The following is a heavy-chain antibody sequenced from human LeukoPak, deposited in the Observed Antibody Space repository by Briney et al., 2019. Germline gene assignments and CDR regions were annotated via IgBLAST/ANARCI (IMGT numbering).Heavy chain of an antibody. CDR1: GHSISSGYY. CDR2: IYHSGST. CDR3: ARYSSSNTSEYFQH. J-gene: IGHJ1*01. D-gene: IGHD6-13*01. Sequence: PSETLSLTCTVSGHSISSGYYWGWIRQPPGKGLEWIGSIYHSGSTYYNPSLKSRVTISVDTSKNQFSLKLNSVTAADTAVYYCARYSSSNTSEYFQHWGQGTLVTVSS. V-gene: IGHV4-38-2*02.